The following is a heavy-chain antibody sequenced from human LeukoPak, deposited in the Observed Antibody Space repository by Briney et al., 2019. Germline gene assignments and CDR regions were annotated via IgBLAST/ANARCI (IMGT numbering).Heavy chain of an antibody. CDR1: GFTFDDYA. CDR3: AKGIGVQGAYYFDS. Sequence: PGGSLRLSCAASGFTFDDYAMHWVRQAPGKGLEWVSGISWKGGSIGYADSVKGRFTISRDNAKNSLYLQMNSLRAEDTAFYYCAKGIGVQGAYYFDSWGQGALVTVTS. V-gene: IGHV3-9*01. D-gene: IGHD3-10*01. CDR2: ISWKGGSI. J-gene: IGHJ4*02.